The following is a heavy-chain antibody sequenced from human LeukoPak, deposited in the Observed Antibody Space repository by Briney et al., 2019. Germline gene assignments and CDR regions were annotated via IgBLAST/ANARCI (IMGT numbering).Heavy chain of an antibody. J-gene: IGHJ4*02. V-gene: IGHV1-18*01. D-gene: IGHD2-2*01. CDR3: ARDPNIVVVPAALGFDY. Sequence: ASVKVSCKASGYTFTSYGISWVRQAPGQGLEWMGWISAYNGNTNYAQKLQGRVTMTTDTSTSTAYMELRSLRSDDTAVYYCARDPNIVVVPAALGFDYWGQGTLVTVSS. CDR1: GYTFTSYG. CDR2: ISAYNGNT.